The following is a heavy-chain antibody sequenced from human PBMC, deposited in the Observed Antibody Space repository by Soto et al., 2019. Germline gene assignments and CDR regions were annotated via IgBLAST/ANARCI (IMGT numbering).Heavy chain of an antibody. Sequence: GGSLRLSCAASGFTFDDYAMHWVRQAPGKGLEWVSGISWNSGSIGYADSVKGRFTISRDNAKNSLYLQMNSLRAEDTALYYCAAMRVVADYYYYYYMGVWGKGTTVTVSS. CDR1: GFTFDDYA. V-gene: IGHV3-9*01. D-gene: IGHD2-15*01. J-gene: IGHJ6*03. CDR2: ISWNSGSI. CDR3: AAMRVVADYYYYYYMGV.